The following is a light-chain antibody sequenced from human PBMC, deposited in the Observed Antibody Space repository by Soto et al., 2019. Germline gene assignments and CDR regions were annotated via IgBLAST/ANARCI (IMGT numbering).Light chain of an antibody. CDR2: KAS. CDR1: QSISSW. CDR3: QHYNTYPWT. J-gene: IGKJ1*01. V-gene: IGKV1-5*03. Sequence: DIQMTQSPSSLSASVGDRFTITCRASQSISSWVAWYQQKPGKGPKLLIYKASHLESGVPSRFSGSGSGTEFTLTISSLQPGDFATYYCQHYNTYPWTFGHGTKVDI.